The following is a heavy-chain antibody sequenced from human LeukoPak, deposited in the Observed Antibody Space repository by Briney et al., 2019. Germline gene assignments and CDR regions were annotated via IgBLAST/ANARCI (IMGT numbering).Heavy chain of an antibody. J-gene: IGHJ4*02. D-gene: IGHD1-26*01. CDR3: ARIGSPNEEVGY. V-gene: IGHV4-61*02. CDR2: IYHSGST. CDR1: GGSISSGSYY. Sequence: SQTLSLTCTVSGGSISSGSYYWSWIRQPAGKGLEWIGSIYHSGSTYYNPSLKSRVTISVDTSKNQFSLKLSSVTAADTAIYYCARIGSPNEEVGYWGQGTLVTVSS.